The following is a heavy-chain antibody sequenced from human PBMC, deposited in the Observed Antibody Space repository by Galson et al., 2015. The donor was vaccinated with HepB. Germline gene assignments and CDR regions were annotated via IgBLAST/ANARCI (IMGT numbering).Heavy chain of an antibody. CDR2: ISSSSSYI. CDR3: ARQNYRSSTSCYPSDFFDY. V-gene: IGHV3-21*01. Sequence: SLRLSCAASGFTFSSYSMNWVRQAPGKGLEWVSSISSSSSYIYYADSVKGRFTISRDNAKNSLYLQMNSLRAEDTAAYYCARQNYRSSTSCYPSDFFDYWGQGTLVTVSS. D-gene: IGHD2-2*01. J-gene: IGHJ4*02. CDR1: GFTFSSYS.